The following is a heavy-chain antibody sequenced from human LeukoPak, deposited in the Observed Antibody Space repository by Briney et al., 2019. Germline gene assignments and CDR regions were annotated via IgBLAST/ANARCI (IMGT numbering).Heavy chain of an antibody. CDR2: MNPNSGNT. Sequence: GASVKVSCKASGYTFTSYDINWVRQATGQGLKWMGWMNPNSGNTGYAQKFQGRVTITRNTSVNTAYMELSSLRSEDTAVYYCARHYGDYVLGVDWFDPWGQGTLVTVSS. D-gene: IGHD4-17*01. V-gene: IGHV1-8*03. J-gene: IGHJ5*02. CDR1: GYTFTSYD. CDR3: ARHYGDYVLGVDWFDP.